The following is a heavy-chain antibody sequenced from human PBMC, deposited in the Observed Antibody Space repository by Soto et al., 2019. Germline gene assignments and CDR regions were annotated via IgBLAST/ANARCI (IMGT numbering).Heavy chain of an antibody. J-gene: IGHJ5*02. D-gene: IGHD6-13*01. CDR2: IDPSDSYT. V-gene: IGHV5-10-1*01. CDR3: AREQWFDP. CDR1: GYRFTSYW. Sequence: GEPLKVSWRGSGYRFTSYWSSWVRQMPGKGLEWMGRIDPSDSYTNYSPSFQGHVTISADKSISTAYLQWSSLKASDTAMYYCAREQWFDPWGQGTLVTVSS.